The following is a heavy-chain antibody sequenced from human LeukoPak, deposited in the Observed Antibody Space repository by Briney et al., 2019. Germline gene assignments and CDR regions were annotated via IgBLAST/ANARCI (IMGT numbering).Heavy chain of an antibody. Sequence: GGSLRLSCAASGFTFSSYWMSWVRQAPGKGLGWVANIKQDGSEKYYVDSVKGRFTISRDNAKNSLYLQMNSLRAEDTAVYYCARADESSPHSDAFDIWGQGTMVTVSS. CDR3: ARADESSPHSDAFDI. CDR2: IKQDGSEK. V-gene: IGHV3-7*01. CDR1: GFTFSSYW. J-gene: IGHJ3*02.